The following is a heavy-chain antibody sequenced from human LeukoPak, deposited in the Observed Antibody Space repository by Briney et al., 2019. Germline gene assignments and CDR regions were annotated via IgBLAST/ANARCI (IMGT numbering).Heavy chain of an antibody. J-gene: IGHJ4*02. Sequence: GGSLRLSCAASGFTFSNYAMTWVRQAPGKGLQWVSAISGEGIYTYYIDSVKGRFTTSRDNSKNTLFLQMNSLRDDDTAVYYCAKNYGTSRPFYDYWGQGIVVTVSS. CDR2: ISGEGIYT. CDR3: AKNYGTSRPFYDY. D-gene: IGHD4-17*01. V-gene: IGHV3-23*01. CDR1: GFTFSNYA.